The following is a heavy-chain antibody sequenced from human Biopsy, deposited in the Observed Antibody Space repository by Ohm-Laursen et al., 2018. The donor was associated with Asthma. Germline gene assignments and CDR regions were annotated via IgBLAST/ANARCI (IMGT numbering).Heavy chain of an antibody. CDR1: GFVFRSHA. D-gene: IGHD6-6*01. CDR2: IWYDGRKK. J-gene: IGHJ6*02. CDR3: ARKIAARGGMGV. Sequence: SLRLSCSASGFVFRSHAMHWVRQAPGKGLEWVSFIWYDGRKKTYADSVKGRFTIPRDNSKNTLYLQMNSLRAEDTAVYYCARKIAARGGMGVWGQGTTVTVSS. V-gene: IGHV3-33*08.